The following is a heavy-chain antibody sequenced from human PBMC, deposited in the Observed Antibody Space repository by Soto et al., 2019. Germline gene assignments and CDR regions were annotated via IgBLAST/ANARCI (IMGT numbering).Heavy chain of an antibody. CDR2: IYHSGST. CDR3: ARARYCGSSSCPKDYYFDY. Sequence: SETLSLTCTVSGGSISSYYWSWIRQPPGKGLEWIGYIYHSGSTDYNPSLKSRVTISVDTSKNQFSLKLSSVTAADTAVYYCARARYCGSSSCPKDYYFDYWGQGTLVTVSS. J-gene: IGHJ4*02. D-gene: IGHD2-2*01. CDR1: GGSISSYY. V-gene: IGHV4-59*01.